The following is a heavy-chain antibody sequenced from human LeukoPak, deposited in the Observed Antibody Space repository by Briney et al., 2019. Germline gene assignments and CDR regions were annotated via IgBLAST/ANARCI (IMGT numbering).Heavy chain of an antibody. CDR3: AKDLPPRIAVAGNFDH. J-gene: IGHJ4*02. CDR2: VSGSAGGT. CDR1: GFTFRSYD. V-gene: IGHV3-23*01. Sequence: PGGSLRLSCAASGFTFRSYDMHWLRQAPGKGLEWISGVSGSAGGTYYSDSVKGRFIISRDNSKTTVFLYMNNLRAEDTAVYYCAKDLPPRIAVAGNFDHWGQGTLVVVSS. D-gene: IGHD6-19*01.